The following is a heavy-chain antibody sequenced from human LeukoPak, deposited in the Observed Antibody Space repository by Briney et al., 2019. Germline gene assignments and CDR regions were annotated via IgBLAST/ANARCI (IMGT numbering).Heavy chain of an antibody. V-gene: IGHV3-48*03. CDR3: ARGTYSSGWYHY. Sequence: GGSLRLSCAASGFTFSTYEMTGVRQAPGKGLEWVSYISSSGATIYYADSVKGRFTISRDNANNSLYLQMNTLRAEDTAVYYCARGTYSSGWYHYWGQGTLVTVSS. J-gene: IGHJ4*02. CDR1: GFTFSTYE. D-gene: IGHD6-19*01. CDR2: ISSSGATI.